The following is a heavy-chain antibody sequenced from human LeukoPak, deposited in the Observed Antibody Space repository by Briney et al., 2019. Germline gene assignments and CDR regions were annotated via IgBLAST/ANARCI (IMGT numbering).Heavy chain of an antibody. Sequence: PGGSLRLSCAASGFTFSSYSMDWVRQAPGKGLEWVSSISSSSNNIYYADSVKGRFTISRDNGKNSLYLLMNSLRAEDTAVYYCAYGGGYFQHWGQGTLVTVSS. CDR1: GFTFSSYS. CDR3: AYGGGYFQH. CDR2: ISSSSNNI. V-gene: IGHV3-21*01. D-gene: IGHD4-23*01. J-gene: IGHJ1*01.